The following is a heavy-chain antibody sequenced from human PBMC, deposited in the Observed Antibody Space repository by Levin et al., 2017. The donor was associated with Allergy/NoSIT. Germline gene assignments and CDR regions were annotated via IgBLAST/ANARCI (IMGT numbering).Heavy chain of an antibody. D-gene: IGHD3-3*01. V-gene: IGHV3-23*01. J-gene: IGHJ2*01. Sequence: GGSLRLSCAASGFTFSSYAMSWVRQAPGKGLEWVSAISGSGGSTYYADSVKGRFTISRDNSKNTLYLQMNSLRAEDTAVYYCARSPWAIFGVVIYWYFDLWGRGTLVTVSS. CDR2: ISGSGGST. CDR1: GFTFSSYA. CDR3: ARSPWAIFGVVIYWYFDL.